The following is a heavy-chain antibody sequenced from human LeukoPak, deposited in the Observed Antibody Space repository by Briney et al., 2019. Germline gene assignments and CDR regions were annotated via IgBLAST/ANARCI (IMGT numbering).Heavy chain of an antibody. J-gene: IGHJ4*02. Sequence: GGSLRLSCAASGFTFSSYSMNWVRQAPGKGLEWVSYISSSSSTIYYADSVKGRFTISRDNAKNSLYLQMNSLRDEDTAVYYCARVKSTPLLRIMFGGVTGVIFDYGGQGPLVTVSS. CDR2: ISSSSSTI. CDR3: ARVKSTPLLRIMFGGVTGVIFDY. CDR1: GFTFSSYS. V-gene: IGHV3-48*02. D-gene: IGHD3-16*01.